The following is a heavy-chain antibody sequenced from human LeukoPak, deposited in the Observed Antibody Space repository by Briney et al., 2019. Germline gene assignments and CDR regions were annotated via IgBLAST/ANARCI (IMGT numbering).Heavy chain of an antibody. D-gene: IGHD3-22*01. CDR2: ISGTSDST. J-gene: IGHJ4*02. CDR3: AKEPAGYYYDSSGYWYYFDY. Sequence: GGSLRLSCAASGFIFSNYAMSWVRQAPGKGLECVSIISGTSDSTYYADSVKGRFTISRDNSKNTLYLQMNSLRAEDTAVYYCAKEPAGYYYDSSGYWYYFDYWGQGTLVTVSS. V-gene: IGHV3-23*01. CDR1: GFIFSNYA.